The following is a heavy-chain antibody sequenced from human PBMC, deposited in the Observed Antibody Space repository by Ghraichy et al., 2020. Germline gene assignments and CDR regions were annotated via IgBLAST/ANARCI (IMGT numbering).Heavy chain of an antibody. Sequence: SETLSLTCTVSGGSISSSRYYWGWIRQPLGKGLEWIGSIYYSGSTYYNPSLKSRVTISVDTSKNQFSLKLSSVTAADTAVYYCARHGSSGWYDKYYFDYWGQLTLVTVSS. CDR1: GGSISSSRYY. CDR3: ARHGSSGWYDKYYFDY. D-gene: IGHD6-19*01. CDR2: IYYSGST. V-gene: IGHV4-39*01. J-gene: IGHJ4*02.